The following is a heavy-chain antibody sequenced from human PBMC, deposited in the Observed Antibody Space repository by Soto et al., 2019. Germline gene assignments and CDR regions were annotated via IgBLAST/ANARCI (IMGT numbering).Heavy chain of an antibody. CDR2: ISWNSGSI. CDR1: GFTFDDYA. J-gene: IGHJ6*02. Sequence: GGSLRLSCAASGFTFDDYAMHWVRQAPGKGLEWVSGISWNSGSIGYADSVKGRFTISRDNAKNPLYLQMNSLRAEDTALYYCAKDVGAYYYYGMDVWGQGTTVTVSS. V-gene: IGHV3-9*01. D-gene: IGHD1-26*01. CDR3: AKDVGAYYYYGMDV.